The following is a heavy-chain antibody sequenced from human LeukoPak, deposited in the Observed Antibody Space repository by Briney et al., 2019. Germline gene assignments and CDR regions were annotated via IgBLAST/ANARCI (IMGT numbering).Heavy chain of an antibody. CDR2: ISGSGASP. Sequence: TGGSLRLSCAASGFTFSSYAMSWVRQAPGKGLEWVSGISGSGASPYYAASVKGRFTVSRDNSRNTLYVQVNSLRAEDTAVYFCAKGPKTTMPTYGRWYFDLWGRGTLVTVSS. J-gene: IGHJ2*01. CDR1: GFTFSSYA. CDR3: AKGPKTTMPTYGRWYFDL. V-gene: IGHV3-23*01. D-gene: IGHD4-17*01.